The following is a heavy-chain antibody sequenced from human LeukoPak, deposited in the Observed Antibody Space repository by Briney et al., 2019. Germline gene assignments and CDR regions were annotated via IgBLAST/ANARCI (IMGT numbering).Heavy chain of an antibody. V-gene: IGHV4-34*01. CDR1: GGSFSGYY. D-gene: IGHD2-8*01. J-gene: IGHJ5*02. Sequence: SETLSLTCAVYGGSFSGYYWSWIRQPPGKGLAWIGEINHSGSTNYNPSLKSRVTISVDTSKNQFSLKLSSVTAADTAVYYCATARRYGRGLYGSRNWFDPCGQGTLVTVSS. CDR3: ATARRYGRGLYGSRNWFDP. CDR2: INHSGST.